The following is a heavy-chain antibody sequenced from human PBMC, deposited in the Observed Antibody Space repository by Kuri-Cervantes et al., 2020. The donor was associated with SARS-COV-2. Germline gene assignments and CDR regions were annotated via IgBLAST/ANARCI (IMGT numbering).Heavy chain of an antibody. V-gene: IGHV1-69*11. D-gene: IGHD6-13*01. Sequence: SVKVSCKASGGTFSSYAISWVRQAPGQGLEWMGIINPSGGSTNYAQKFQGRVTITADESTSTAYMELSSLRSEDTAVYYCARFEEAGPDDAFDIWGQGTMVTVSS. CDR1: GGTFSSYA. J-gene: IGHJ3*02. CDR3: ARFEEAGPDDAFDI. CDR2: INPSGGST.